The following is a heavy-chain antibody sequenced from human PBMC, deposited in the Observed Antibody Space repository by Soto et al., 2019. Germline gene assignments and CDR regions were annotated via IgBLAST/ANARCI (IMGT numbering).Heavy chain of an antibody. CDR2: IYYSGST. CDR3: ATSSDGYNLRDDYYYYGMDV. V-gene: IGHV4-39*01. J-gene: IGHJ6*02. D-gene: IGHD5-12*01. Sequence: SETLSLTCTVSGGSISSSSYYWGWIRQPPGKGLEWIGSIYYSGSTYYNPSLKSRVTISVDTSKNQFSLKLSSVTAADTAVYYCATSSDGYNLRDDYYYYGMDVWGQGTTVTVSS. CDR1: GGSISSSSYY.